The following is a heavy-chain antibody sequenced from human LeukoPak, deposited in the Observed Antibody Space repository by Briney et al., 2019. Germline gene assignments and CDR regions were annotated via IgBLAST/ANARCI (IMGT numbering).Heavy chain of an antibody. Sequence: GGSLRLSCAASGFTFSNYAMSWVRQAPGKGLEWVSTISGSGDSTYYADSVKGRFTISRDNSKNTLYLQMTSLRAEDTAVYYCARSIRYYYYYMDVWGKGTTVTVSS. J-gene: IGHJ6*03. V-gene: IGHV3-23*01. CDR2: ISGSGDST. CDR1: GFTFSNYA. D-gene: IGHD3-3*02. CDR3: ARSIRYYYYYMDV.